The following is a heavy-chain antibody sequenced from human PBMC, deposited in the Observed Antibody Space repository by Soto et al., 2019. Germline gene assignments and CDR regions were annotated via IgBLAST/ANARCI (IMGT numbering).Heavy chain of an antibody. CDR1: GFTFSSYG. CDR3: AKAVSAGEGYYYYGMDV. V-gene: IGHV3-30*18. CDR2: ISYDGSNK. J-gene: IGHJ6*02. Sequence: GGSLRLSCAASGFTFSSYGMHWVRQAPGKGLEWVAVISYDGSNKYYADSVKGRFTISRDNSKNTLYLQMNSLRAEDTAVYYCAKAVSAGEGYYYYGMDVWGQGTTVTVSS. D-gene: IGHD6-13*01.